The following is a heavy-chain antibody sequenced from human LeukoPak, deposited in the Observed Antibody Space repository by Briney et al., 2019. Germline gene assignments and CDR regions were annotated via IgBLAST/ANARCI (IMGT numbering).Heavy chain of an antibody. V-gene: IGHV4-31*03. CDR3: AKGDRDAFDI. CDR1: GSITSGGYY. J-gene: IGHJ3*02. Sequence: SQTLSLTCTVGSITSGGYYWSWIRQHPGKGLEWIGYIYYSGSTYYNPSLKSRVTISVDTSKKQFSLKLSSVTAADTAVYYCAKGDRDAFDIWGQGTIITVSS. D-gene: IGHD2-21*02. CDR2: IYYSGST.